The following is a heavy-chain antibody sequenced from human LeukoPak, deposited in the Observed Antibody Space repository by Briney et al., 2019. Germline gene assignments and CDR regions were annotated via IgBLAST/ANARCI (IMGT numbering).Heavy chain of an antibody. CDR3: ARVGYSSGWLHLDY. V-gene: IGHV1-18*01. D-gene: IGHD6-19*01. J-gene: IGHJ4*02. Sequence: ASVKVSCKASGYTFTSYGISWVRQAPGQGLEWMGWISAYNGNTNYAQKLQGGVTMTTDTSTSTAYMELRSLRSDDTAVYYCARVGYSSGWLHLDYWGQGTLVTVSS. CDR2: ISAYNGNT. CDR1: GYTFTSYG.